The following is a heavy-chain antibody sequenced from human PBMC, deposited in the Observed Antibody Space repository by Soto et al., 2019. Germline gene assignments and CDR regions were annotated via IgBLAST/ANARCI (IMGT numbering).Heavy chain of an antibody. V-gene: IGHV4-30-2*01. Sequence: SHQSCVSDGYRGVETYYWNWIRQPPGKGLERIGYIFPSGTTYYNPSLKSRVTISIDVSKNQFSLSLRSLTAADTAVYYCARSREFDYWSQGTLVTVS. J-gene: IGHJ4*02. CDR2: IFPSGTT. CDR3: ARSREFDY. CDR1: DGYRGVETYY.